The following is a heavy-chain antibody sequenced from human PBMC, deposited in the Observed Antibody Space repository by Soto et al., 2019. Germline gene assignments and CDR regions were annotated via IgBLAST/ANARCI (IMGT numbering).Heavy chain of an antibody. D-gene: IGHD1-26*01. Sequence: DVQLVESGGGLVQPGRSLRLSCAASGFPFDDYVMHWVRQAPGKGLEWVSGISWNSGTIDYADSVKGRFTISRDNAKNSLYLQMSSLRAEDTAFYYCAKAGGSYLYYFDSWGQGTLVTVSS. J-gene: IGHJ4*02. CDR2: ISWNSGTI. V-gene: IGHV3-9*01. CDR1: GFPFDDYV. CDR3: AKAGGSYLYYFDS.